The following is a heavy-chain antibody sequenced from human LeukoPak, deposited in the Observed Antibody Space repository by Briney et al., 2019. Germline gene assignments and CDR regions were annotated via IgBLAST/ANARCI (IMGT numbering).Heavy chain of an antibody. CDR3: ARDVYCSGGSCYYYYGMDV. V-gene: IGHV1-69*13. Sequence: ASVKVSCKASGGTFISYAISWVRQAPGQGLEWMGGIIPILGTANYAQKFQGRVTITADESTSTAYMELSSLRSEDTAVYYCARDVYCSGGSCYYYYGMDVWGQGTTVTVSS. D-gene: IGHD2-15*01. J-gene: IGHJ6*02. CDR2: IIPILGTA. CDR1: GGTFISYA.